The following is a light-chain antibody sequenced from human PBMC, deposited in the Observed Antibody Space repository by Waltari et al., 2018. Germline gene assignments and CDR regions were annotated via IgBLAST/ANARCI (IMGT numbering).Light chain of an antibody. CDR2: DAS. Sequence: ELVLTQSPGTLSLSPGERATLSCRASQSVSKYLASYQQKPGQAHRLLISDASTRATGIPDRFSGSGWGTDFSLTISRLEPEDFAVYYCQKYGTLPATFGQGTKVQ. J-gene: IGKJ1*01. V-gene: IGKV3-20*01. CDR1: QSVSKY. CDR3: QKYGTLPAT.